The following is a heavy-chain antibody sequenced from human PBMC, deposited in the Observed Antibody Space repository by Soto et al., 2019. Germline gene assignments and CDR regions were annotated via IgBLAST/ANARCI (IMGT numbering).Heavy chain of an antibody. CDR2: IGTAGDP. CDR1: GFTFSSYD. D-gene: IGHD2-15*01. Sequence: VGSLRLSCAASGFTFSSYDMHWVRQATGKGLEWVSAIGTAGDPYYPGSVKGRFTISRENAKNSLYLQMNSLRAGDTAVYYCARATRYCSGGSCYPYGMDVWGQGTTVTVSS. J-gene: IGHJ6*02. V-gene: IGHV3-13*05. CDR3: ARATRYCSGGSCYPYGMDV.